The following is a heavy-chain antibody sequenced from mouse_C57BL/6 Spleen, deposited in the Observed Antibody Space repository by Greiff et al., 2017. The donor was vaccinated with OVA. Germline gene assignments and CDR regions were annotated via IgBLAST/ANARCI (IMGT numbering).Heavy chain of an antibody. V-gene: IGHV1-39*01. Sequence: EVQLVESGPELVKPGASVKISCKASGYSFTDYNMNWVKQSNGKSLEWIGVINPNYGNTSYNQKFKGKATLTVDQSSSTAYMQLNSLTSEDSAVYYGEGYGSSYWYFDVWGTGTTVTVSS. J-gene: IGHJ1*03. CDR1: GYSFTDYN. CDR3: EGYGSSYWYFDV. CDR2: INPNYGNT. D-gene: IGHD1-1*01.